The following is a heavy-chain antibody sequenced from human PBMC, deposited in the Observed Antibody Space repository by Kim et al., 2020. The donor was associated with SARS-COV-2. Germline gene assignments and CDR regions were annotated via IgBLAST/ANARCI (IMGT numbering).Heavy chain of an antibody. CDR1: GGTFSSYA. CDR3: ARSEYYGSGSYYEY. CDR2: IIPIFGTA. J-gene: IGHJ4*02. V-gene: IGHV1-69*13. D-gene: IGHD3-10*01. Sequence: SVKVSCKASGGTFSSYAISWVRQAPGQGLEWMGGIIPIFGTANYAQKFQGRVTITADESTSTAYMELSSLRSEDTAVYYCARSEYYGSGSYYEYWGQGTLVTVSS.